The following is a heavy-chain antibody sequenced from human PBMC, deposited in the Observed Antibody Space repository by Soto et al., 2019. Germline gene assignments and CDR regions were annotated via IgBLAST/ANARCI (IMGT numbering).Heavy chain of an antibody. Sequence: ASVKVSCKGSGYTFSSYGITWVRQAPGQGLEWMGWISGYNGDTNYAQKFQDRVSMTIDTSTGTAYMELRSLTSDDTAIYYCAKNGQPPYYYYGLDVWGQGTKVTVS. CDR1: GYTFSSYG. CDR3: AKNGQPPYYYYGLDV. V-gene: IGHV1-18*01. J-gene: IGHJ6*02. CDR2: ISGYNGDT. D-gene: IGHD2-8*01.